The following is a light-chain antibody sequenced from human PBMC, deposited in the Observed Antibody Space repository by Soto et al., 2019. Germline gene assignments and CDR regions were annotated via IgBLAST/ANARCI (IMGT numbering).Light chain of an antibody. CDR1: QSVNSN. CDR3: QQSNNWPKT. J-gene: IGKJ1*01. CDR2: DAS. V-gene: IGKV3-15*01. Sequence: ERVLTPALAVPFESPGETATLSCRASQSVNSNLAWYQQKPGQAPRLLISDASTRAAGLPARFSGSGSGTEFTLTISSLQSEDFAVYFCQQSNNWPKTFGQGTKV.